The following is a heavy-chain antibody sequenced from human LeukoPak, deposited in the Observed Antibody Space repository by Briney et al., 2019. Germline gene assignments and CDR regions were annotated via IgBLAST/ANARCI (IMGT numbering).Heavy chain of an antibody. D-gene: IGHD3-9*01. J-gene: IGHJ4*02. CDR2: ISSSSSYI. V-gene: IGHV3-21*01. Sequence: GGSLRLSCAASGFTFSSYSMNWVRQAPGKGLEWVSSISSSSSYIYYADSVKGRFTIPRDNAKNSLYLQMNSLRAEDTAVYYCARDSSYYDILTGYLPHTRTLDYWGRGTLVTVSS. CDR3: ARDSSYYDILTGYLPHTRTLDY. CDR1: GFTFSSYS.